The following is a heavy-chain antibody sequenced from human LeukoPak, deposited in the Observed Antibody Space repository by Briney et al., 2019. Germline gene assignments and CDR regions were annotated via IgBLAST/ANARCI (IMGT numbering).Heavy chain of an antibody. CDR3: ARVGGNAYYYYYMDV. V-gene: IGHV4-38-2*02. J-gene: IGHJ6*03. CDR2: IYHSGST. D-gene: IGHD4-23*01. Sequence: SETLSLTCTVSGYSISSGYYWGWIRQPPGKGLEWIGSIYHSGSTYYNPSLKSRVTISVDTSKNQFSPKLSSVTAADTAVYYCARVGGNAYYYYYMDVWGKGTTVTVSS. CDR1: GYSISSGYY.